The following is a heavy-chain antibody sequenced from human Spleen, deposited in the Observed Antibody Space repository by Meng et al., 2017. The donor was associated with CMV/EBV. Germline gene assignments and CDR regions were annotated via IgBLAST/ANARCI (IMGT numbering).Heavy chain of an antibody. V-gene: IGHV1-2*06. Sequence: CKSAGYTFTDYYIHWVRQAPGKGLEWMGRINPNTGDTNYAPKFQGRVTMTRDTSIRTAYMELRRLRSGDTAVYYCARSRTGVFGYFDLWGRGTLVTVSS. J-gene: IGHJ2*01. CDR3: ARSRTGVFGYFDL. D-gene: IGHD7-27*01. CDR1: GYTFTDYY. CDR2: INPNTGDT.